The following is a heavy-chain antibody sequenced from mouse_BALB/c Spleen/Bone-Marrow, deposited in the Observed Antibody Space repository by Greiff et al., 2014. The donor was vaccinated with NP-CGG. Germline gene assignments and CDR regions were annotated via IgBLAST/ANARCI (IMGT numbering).Heavy chain of an antibody. J-gene: IGHJ3*01. CDR1: GYTFSFYT. CDR3: AREGGYAPLVY. D-gene: IGHD3-1*01. CDR2: INPTSDYT. V-gene: IGHV1-4*01. Sequence: QVQLQQSGAELARPGASVKMSCEASGYTFSFYTMYWVKQRPGQGLEWIGYINPTSDYTDYNQKFKDKATLTADKSSSTAYMQLRSLTSEDSAVYYCAREGGYAPLVYWGQGTLVTVSA.